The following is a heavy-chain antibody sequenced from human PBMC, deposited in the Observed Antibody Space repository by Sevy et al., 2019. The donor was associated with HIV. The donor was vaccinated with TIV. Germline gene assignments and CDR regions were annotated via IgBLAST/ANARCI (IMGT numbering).Heavy chain of an antibody. CDR3: ARQDPTYYYGMDV. CDR1: GYSFTSYW. D-gene: IGHD1-1*01. J-gene: IGHJ6*02. Sequence: GESLKISCKGSGYSFTSYWIGWVRQMPGKGLEWVGIIYPGDSYTRYSPSFQGQVTISADKSINTAYLQWSGLKASDTAMYYCARQDPTYYYGMDVWGQGTTVTVSS. CDR2: IYPGDSYT. V-gene: IGHV5-51*01.